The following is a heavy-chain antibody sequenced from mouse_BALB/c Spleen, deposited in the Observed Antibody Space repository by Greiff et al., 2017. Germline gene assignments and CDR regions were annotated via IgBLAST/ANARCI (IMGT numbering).Heavy chain of an antibody. V-gene: IGHV1S137*01. CDR2: ISTYYGDA. CDR1: GYTFTDYA. J-gene: IGHJ3*01. D-gene: IGHD6-1*01. Sequence: QVQLKQSGAELVRPGVSVKISCKGSGYTFTDYAMHWVKQSHAKSLEWIGVISTYYGDASYNQKFKGKATMTVDKSSSTAYMELARLTSEDSAIYYCARKMPGFAYWGQGTLVTVSA. CDR3: ARKMPGFAY.